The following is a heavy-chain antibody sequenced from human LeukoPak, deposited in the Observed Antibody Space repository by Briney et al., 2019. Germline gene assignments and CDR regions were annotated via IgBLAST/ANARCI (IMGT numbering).Heavy chain of an antibody. CDR2: INHSGIT. CDR3: GRDRPTGYYDY. J-gene: IGHJ4*02. CDR1: SYSISSGYY. D-gene: IGHD3-9*01. V-gene: IGHV4-38-2*02. Sequence: PSETLSLTCTVSSYSISSGYYWGWIRQSPGKGLEWIASINHSGITYYNPSLKSRVTISVDTSKNQFSLKLPSVTAADTAVYYCGRDRPTGYYDYWGQGILVTVSS.